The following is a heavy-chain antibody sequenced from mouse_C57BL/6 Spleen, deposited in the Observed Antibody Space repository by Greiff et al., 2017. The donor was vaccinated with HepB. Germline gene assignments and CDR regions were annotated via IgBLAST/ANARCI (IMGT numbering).Heavy chain of an antibody. CDR3: ARRGGYDVRNYFDY. J-gene: IGHJ2*01. Sequence: VQLQQPGAELVMPGASVKMSCKASGYTFTSYWMHWVKQRPGQGLEWIGEIDPSDSDTNYNQKFKGKSTLTADKSSSTAYMQLSSLTTEDSAVYYCARRGGYDVRNYFDYWGQGTTPTVSS. CDR1: GYTFTSYW. CDR2: IDPSDSDT. D-gene: IGHD2-2*01. V-gene: IGHV1-69*01.